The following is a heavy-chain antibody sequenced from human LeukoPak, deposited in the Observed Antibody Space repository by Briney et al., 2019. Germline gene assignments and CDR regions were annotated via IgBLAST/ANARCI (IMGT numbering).Heavy chain of an antibody. CDR3: AKESLPSSGWYGGAFDI. D-gene: IGHD6-19*01. J-gene: IGHJ3*02. CDR2: ISYDGSNK. V-gene: IGHV3-30*18. Sequence: PGGSLRLSCAASGFTFSSYGMHWVRQAPGKGLEWVAVISYDGSNKYYADSVKGRFTISRGNSKNTLYLQMNSLRAEDTAVYYCAKESLPSSGWYGGAFDIWGQGTMVTVSS. CDR1: GFTFSSYG.